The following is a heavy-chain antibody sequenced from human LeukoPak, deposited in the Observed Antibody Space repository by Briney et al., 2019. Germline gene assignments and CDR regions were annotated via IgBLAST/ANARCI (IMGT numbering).Heavy chain of an antibody. V-gene: IGHV3-74*01. CDR2: INSDGSST. CDR1: GFTFSSYW. CDR3: ASPTAYSSSRLDYFDY. Sequence: GGSLRLSCAASGFTFSSYWMHWVRQAPGKGLVWVSRINSDGSSTGYADSVKGRFTISRDNAKNTLYLQMNSLRAEDTAVYYCASPTAYSSSRLDYFDYWGQGTLVTVSS. D-gene: IGHD6-13*01. J-gene: IGHJ4*02.